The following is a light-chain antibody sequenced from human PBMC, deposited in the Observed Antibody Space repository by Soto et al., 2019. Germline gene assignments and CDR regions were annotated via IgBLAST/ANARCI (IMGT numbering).Light chain of an antibody. CDR3: CSYAGNKTVV. Sequence: QSALTQPRSVSGSPGQSVTISCTGTSSDVGAYIYVCWYQQYPAKAPKVMIYDVGRRPSGVPDRFSGSKSGNTASLTISGLQAEDEAVYFCCSYAGNKTVVFGGGTKVTVL. CDR2: DVG. V-gene: IGLV2-11*01. J-gene: IGLJ3*02. CDR1: SSDVGAYIY.